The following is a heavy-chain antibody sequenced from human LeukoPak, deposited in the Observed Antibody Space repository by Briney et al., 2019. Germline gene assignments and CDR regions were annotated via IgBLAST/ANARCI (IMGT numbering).Heavy chain of an antibody. CDR3: ARVAVAGQYYFDY. CDR2: INHSGST. D-gene: IGHD6-19*01. CDR1: GGSFSGYY. V-gene: IGHV4-34*01. J-gene: IGHJ4*02. Sequence: SETLSLTCAVYGGSFSGYYWSWIRQPPGKGLEWIGEINHSGSTNYNPSLKSRVTISVDTSKNQFSLQLNSVTPEDTAVYYCARVAVAGQYYFDYWGQGTLVTVSS.